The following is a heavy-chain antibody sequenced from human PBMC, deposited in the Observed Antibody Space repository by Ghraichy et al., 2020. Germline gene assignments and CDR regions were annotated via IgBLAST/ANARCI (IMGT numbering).Heavy chain of an antibody. D-gene: IGHD6-13*01. CDR1: GFTFSSYS. CDR2: ISSSSSTI. V-gene: IGHV3-48*01. CDR3: ARDFLRAAAGTTFLRDY. Sequence: GGSLRLSCAASGFTFSSYSMNWVRQAPGKGLEWVSYISSSSSTIYYADSVKGRFTISRDNAKNSLYLQMNSLRAEDTAVYYCARDFLRAAAGTTFLRDYWGQGTLVTVSS. J-gene: IGHJ4*02.